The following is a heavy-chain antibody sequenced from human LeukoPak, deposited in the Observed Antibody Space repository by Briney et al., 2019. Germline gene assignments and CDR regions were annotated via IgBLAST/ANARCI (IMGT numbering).Heavy chain of an antibody. CDR1: GFTVNSNY. CDR2: IYSGGST. D-gene: IGHD3-10*01. J-gene: IGHJ4*02. Sequence: GGSLRLSCAASGFTVNSNYMSWVRQAPGKGLEWVSVIYSGGSTYYADSVRGRFTISRDNSKSTLYLEMNSLRAEDTAVYYCASLEGSGSYYPRYFDYWGQGTLVTVSS. CDR3: ASLEGSGSYYPRYFDY. V-gene: IGHV3-53*01.